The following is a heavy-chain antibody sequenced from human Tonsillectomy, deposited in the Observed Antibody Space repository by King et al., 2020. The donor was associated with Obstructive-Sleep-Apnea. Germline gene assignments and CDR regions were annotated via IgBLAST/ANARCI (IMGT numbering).Heavy chain of an antibody. CDR1: GYSFTSYW. CDR2: IDPSDSYT. J-gene: IGHJ2*01. Sequence: QLVQSGAEVKKPGESLRISCKGSGYSFTSYWISWVRQMPGKGLEWMGRIDPSDSYTNHSPSFQGHVTISADKSISTAYLQWSSLKASDTAMYYCARLSIAAAGTGWYFDLWGRGTLVTVSS. CDR3: ARLSIAAAGTGWYFDL. V-gene: IGHV5-10-1*01. D-gene: IGHD6-13*01.